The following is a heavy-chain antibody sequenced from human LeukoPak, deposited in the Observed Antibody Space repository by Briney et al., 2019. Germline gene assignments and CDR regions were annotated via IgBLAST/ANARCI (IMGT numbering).Heavy chain of an antibody. J-gene: IGHJ1*01. D-gene: IGHD3-3*01. V-gene: IGHV3-23*01. Sequence: SGGSLRLSCAASGFTFSSYAMSWVRQAPGKGLEWVSAISGSGGSTYYADSVKGRFTISRDNSKNTLYLQMNSLRAEDTAVYYCALDFWSGYYPFQHWGQGTLVTVSS. CDR2: ISGSGGST. CDR1: GFTFSSYA. CDR3: ALDFWSGYYPFQH.